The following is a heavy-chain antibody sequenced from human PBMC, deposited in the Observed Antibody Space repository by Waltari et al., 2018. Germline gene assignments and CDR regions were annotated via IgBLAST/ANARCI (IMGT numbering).Heavy chain of an antibody. V-gene: IGHV3-33*01. Sequence: QVQLVESGGGVVQPGRSLGLSCAASGFTFSSYGMHWVSQAPGKGLEWVAVIWYDGSNKYYADSVKGRFTISRDNSKNTLYLQMNSLRAEDTAVYYCARDLTTMVRGVIDYWGQGTLVTVSS. CDR1: GFTFSSYG. CDR3: ARDLTTMVRGVIDY. D-gene: IGHD3-10*01. CDR2: IWYDGSNK. J-gene: IGHJ4*02.